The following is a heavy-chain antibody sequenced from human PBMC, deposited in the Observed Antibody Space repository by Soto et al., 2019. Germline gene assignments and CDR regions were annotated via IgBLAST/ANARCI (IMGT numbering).Heavy chain of an antibody. Sequence: PSETLSLTCTVSGGSISTGSYYWGWIRQPPGKGLEWIGSISYSGSTYYNPSLKSRLTISVDMSKNQISLKLRSVTAADTAVYYCTRRLSGTYYPANIDYWGQGTVVTVSS. V-gene: IGHV4-39*01. D-gene: IGHD1-26*01. CDR2: ISYSGST. CDR3: TRRLSGTYYPANIDY. CDR1: GGSISTGSYY. J-gene: IGHJ4*02.